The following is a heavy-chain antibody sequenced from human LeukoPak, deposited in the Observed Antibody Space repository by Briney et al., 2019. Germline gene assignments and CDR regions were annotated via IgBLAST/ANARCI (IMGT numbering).Heavy chain of an antibody. CDR1: GFTFSSYS. D-gene: IGHD2-15*01. J-gene: IGHJ4*02. Sequence: PGGSLRLSCAASGFTFSSYSMNWVRQAPGKGLEWVSSISSSSYIYYADSVKGRFTISRDNAKNSLYLQMNSLRAEDTAVYYCARDCSGGSCYLLDYWGQGTLVTVSS. CDR3: ARDCSGGSCYLLDY. V-gene: IGHV3-21*01. CDR2: ISSSSYI.